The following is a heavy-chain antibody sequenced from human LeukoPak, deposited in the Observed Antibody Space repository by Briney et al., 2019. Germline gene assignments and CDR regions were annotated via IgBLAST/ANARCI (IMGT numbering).Heavy chain of an antibody. CDR2: ISSSSYI. V-gene: IGHV3-21*01. Sequence: GGSLRLSCAASGFTFISYSMNWVRPAPGRGLEWVSSISSSSYIYYADSVKGRFTISRDNAKNSLYLQMNSLRAEDTAVYYCARGMRGRDYFDYWGQGTLVTVSS. CDR3: ARGMRGRDYFDY. J-gene: IGHJ4*02. CDR1: GFTFISYS.